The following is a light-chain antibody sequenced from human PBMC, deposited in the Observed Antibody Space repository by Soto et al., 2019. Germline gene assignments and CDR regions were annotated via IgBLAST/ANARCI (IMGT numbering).Light chain of an antibody. CDR1: QSILYSPNNKXY. V-gene: IGKV4-1*01. CDR3: HXYXSTPWT. Sequence: DIVMTQSPDSLAVSLGERATINCKSSQSILYSPNNKXYLAWYQQKPGQPPKLLIYWASTRESGVPDRFSGSGSGTEFTLTINSLQAEDXAVXXCHXYXSTPWTFGQGTKVELK. CDR2: WAS. J-gene: IGKJ1*01.